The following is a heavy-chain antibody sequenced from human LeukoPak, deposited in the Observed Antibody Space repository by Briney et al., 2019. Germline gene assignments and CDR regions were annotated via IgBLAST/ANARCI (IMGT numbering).Heavy chain of an antibody. D-gene: IGHD2/OR15-2a*01. V-gene: IGHV3-7*04. J-gene: IGHJ4*02. CDR3: ARNMGDY. Sequence: PGGSLRLSCAASGFSFSTYWMTRVRQAPGKGLEWVANIKQDGSEKNYVDSVKGRFTISRDNAKNSLSLQMDSLRAEDTALYYCARNMGDYWGQGTLVTVSS. CDR2: IKQDGSEK. CDR1: GFSFSTYW.